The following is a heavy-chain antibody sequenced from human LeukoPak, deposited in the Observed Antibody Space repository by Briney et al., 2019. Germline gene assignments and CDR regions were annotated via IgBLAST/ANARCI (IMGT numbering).Heavy chain of an antibody. V-gene: IGHV3-74*01. CDR3: ARSQVDIVAAGGYYYYGMDV. Sequence: GSLRLSCAASGFTFKNHWMHWVRQVPGKGLVWVSRINTDGTGTVYADSVKGRFSISRDNAKNTLYLQMNSLRAEDTAVYYCARSQVDIVAAGGYYYYGMDVWGQGTTVTVSS. J-gene: IGHJ6*02. D-gene: IGHD5-12*01. CDR1: GFTFKNHW. CDR2: INTDGTGT.